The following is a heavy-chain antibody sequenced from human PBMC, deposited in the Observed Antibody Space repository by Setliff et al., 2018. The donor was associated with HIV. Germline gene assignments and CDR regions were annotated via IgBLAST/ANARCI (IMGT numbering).Heavy chain of an antibody. CDR1: GFTFSSYW. D-gene: IGHD6-19*01. CDR3: TRDRYSSGWYGMDV. CDR2: MRGEAYGGTT. V-gene: IGHV3-49*04. J-gene: IGHJ6*02. Sequence: GGSLRLSCAASGFTFSSYWLSWVRQAPGKGLEWVGIMRGEAYGGTTEYAASVKGRFTISRDDSKSIAYLQMNSLKTEDTAVYYCTRDRYSSGWYGMDVWGQGTTVTVSS.